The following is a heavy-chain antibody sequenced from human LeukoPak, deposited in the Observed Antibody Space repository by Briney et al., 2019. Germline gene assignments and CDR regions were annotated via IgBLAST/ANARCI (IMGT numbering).Heavy chain of an antibody. CDR2: ISSSSSTI. J-gene: IGHJ4*02. V-gene: IGHV3-48*01. CDR1: GFTFSSYS. Sequence: GGSLRLPCAASGFTFSSYSMNWVRQAPGKGLEWVSYISSSSSTIYYADSVKGRFTISRDNAKNSLYLQMNSLRAEDTAVYYCARPSMVRGVYYFDYWGQGTLVTVSS. CDR3: ARPSMVRGVYYFDY. D-gene: IGHD3-10*01.